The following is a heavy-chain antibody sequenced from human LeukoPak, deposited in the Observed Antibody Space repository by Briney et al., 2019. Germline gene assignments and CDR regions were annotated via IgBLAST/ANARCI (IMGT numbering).Heavy chain of an antibody. CDR2: IYTSGST. J-gene: IGHJ5*02. Sequence: SETLSLTCTVSGVSMSAFQWSWVRQPPGKGLEWIGYIYTSGSTNYNPSLKSRVTISVDTSKNQFSLKLSSVTAADTAVYYCARLGGWTWFDPWGQGTLVTVSS. D-gene: IGHD3/OR15-3a*01. V-gene: IGHV4-4*09. CDR1: GVSMSAFQ. CDR3: ARLGGWTWFDP.